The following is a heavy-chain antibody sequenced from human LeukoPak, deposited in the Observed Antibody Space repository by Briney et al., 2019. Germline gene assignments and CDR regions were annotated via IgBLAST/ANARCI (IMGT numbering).Heavy chain of an antibody. CDR1: GFTFSSYA. Sequence: GGSLRLSCAASGFTFSSYAMSWVRQAPGKGLEWVSAISGSGGSTYYADSVKGRFTISRDNSKNTLYLQMDSLRAEDTAVYYCAKDGLRGSPFRGFDYWGQGTLVTVSS. V-gene: IGHV3-23*01. J-gene: IGHJ4*02. D-gene: IGHD3-16*01. CDR2: ISGSGGST. CDR3: AKDGLRGSPFRGFDY.